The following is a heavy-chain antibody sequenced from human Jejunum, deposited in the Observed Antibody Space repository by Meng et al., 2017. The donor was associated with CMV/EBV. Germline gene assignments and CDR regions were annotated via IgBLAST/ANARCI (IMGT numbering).Heavy chain of an antibody. Sequence: TFSTYGMHWVRPAPGKGLEWVAFIRYDGSNKYYADSVKGRFTISRDNSKNTLYLQMSSLRVEDTAVYYCAKSIAVAGNYYYGMDVWGQGTTVTVSS. D-gene: IGHD6-19*01. CDR3: AKSIAVAGNYYYGMDV. J-gene: IGHJ6*02. CDR1: TFSTYG. V-gene: IGHV3-30*02. CDR2: IRYDGSNK.